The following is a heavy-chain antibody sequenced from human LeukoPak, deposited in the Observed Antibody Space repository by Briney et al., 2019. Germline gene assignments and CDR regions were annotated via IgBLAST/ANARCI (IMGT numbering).Heavy chain of an antibody. CDR3: ARGVADYDFWSGTVDYYYGMDV. V-gene: IGHV1-8*01. CDR2: MNPNSGNT. J-gene: IGHJ6*02. CDR1: GYTFTSYD. D-gene: IGHD3-3*01. Sequence: GASVRVSCKASGYTFTSYDINWVRQAAGQGLEWMGWMNPNSGNTGYAQKFQGRVTITRNTSISTAYMELSSLRSEDTAVYYCARGVADYDFWSGTVDYYYGMDVWGQGTTVTVSS.